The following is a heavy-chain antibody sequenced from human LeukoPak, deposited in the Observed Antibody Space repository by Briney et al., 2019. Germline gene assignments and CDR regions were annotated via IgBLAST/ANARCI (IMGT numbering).Heavy chain of an antibody. D-gene: IGHD5/OR15-5a*01. J-gene: IGHJ4*02. CDR3: AKKVGLVSAPLYYFDV. Sequence: GGSLRLSCAASGFTFSSYAMSWVRQAPGKGLEWVSAISGPAGSWDYADSVKGRFTISRDNSKNTLFLQMNSMRAEDTAIYYCAKKVGLVSAPLYYFDVWGQGTLVTVSS. CDR1: GFTFSSYA. CDR2: ISGPAGSW. V-gene: IGHV3-23*01.